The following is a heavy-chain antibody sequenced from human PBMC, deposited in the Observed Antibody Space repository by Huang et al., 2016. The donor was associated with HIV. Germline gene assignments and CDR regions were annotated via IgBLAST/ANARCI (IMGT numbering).Heavy chain of an antibody. CDR1: GYRFRSHW. V-gene: IGHV5-51*01. CDR3: ARLSGSPSFYYGLDV. J-gene: IGHJ6*02. Sequence: EVQLVQSGAEVKQPGESLKISCKGSGYRFRSHWNGWVRQMPGKGLEWIGSSYPGDSDTRYSPSFQGQVTISADKSINTAYLQWSSLKASDTAMYYCARLSGSPSFYYGLDVWGQGTTVTVSS. CDR2: SYPGDSDT. D-gene: IGHD3-22*01.